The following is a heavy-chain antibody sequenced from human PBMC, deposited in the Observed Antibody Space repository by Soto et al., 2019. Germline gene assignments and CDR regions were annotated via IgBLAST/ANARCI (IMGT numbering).Heavy chain of an antibody. CDR3: AHRGGAAVGLYYFDY. CDR1: GFSLSTTGVG. Sequence: SGPTLVNPTQTLTLTCTFSGFSLSTTGVGVGWIRQPPGKALEWLALIYWHDDKRYSPSLKSRLTITKDASKNQVVLTMTDVDPVDTATYCCAHRGGAAVGLYYFDYWGPGTLVTVSS. V-gene: IGHV2-5*01. CDR2: IYWHDDK. D-gene: IGHD6-13*01. J-gene: IGHJ4*02.